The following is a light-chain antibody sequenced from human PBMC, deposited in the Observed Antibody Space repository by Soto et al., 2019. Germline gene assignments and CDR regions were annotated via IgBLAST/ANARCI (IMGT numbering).Light chain of an antibody. J-gene: IGKJ5*01. CDR1: QSVSSSY. CDR2: GAS. V-gene: IGKV3-20*01. CDR3: QQYGGSRVT. Sequence: EIVLTQSPGTLSLSPGERATLSCRASQSVSSSYLAWYQQKPDQVPRLLIYGASSRATGIPDRFSGSGSGTDFTLTISRLEPEDFAVYYCQQYGGSRVTFGQGTRLELQ.